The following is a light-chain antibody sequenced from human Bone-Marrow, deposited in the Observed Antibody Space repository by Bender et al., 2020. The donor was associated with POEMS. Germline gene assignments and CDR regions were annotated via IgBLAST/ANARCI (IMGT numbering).Light chain of an antibody. CDR3: CSYAGSRV. Sequence: QSALTQPASVSGSPGQSITISCTATSSDVGSYNRVSWYQQHPGKAPKLMIYEVSERPSGVSSRFSGSKSGNTASLTISGLQAEDEADYYCCSYAGSRVFGGGTKLTVL. CDR1: SSDVGSYNR. J-gene: IGLJ3*02. V-gene: IGLV2-23*02. CDR2: EVS.